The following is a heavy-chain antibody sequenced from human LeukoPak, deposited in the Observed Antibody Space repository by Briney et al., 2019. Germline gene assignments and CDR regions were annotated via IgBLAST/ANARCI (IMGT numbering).Heavy chain of an antibody. CDR1: GGSISGFY. CDR2: IYPSGGT. Sequence: PSETLSLTCTVSGGSISGFYWSWIRQPAGKGLEWIGRIYPSGGTNYNPSLKSRVIMSTDTSKNQFSLKLRSVTAADTAVYYCAREYGDLDYWGQGTLVTVSS. CDR3: AREYGDLDY. V-gene: IGHV4-4*07. J-gene: IGHJ4*02. D-gene: IGHD2-21*01.